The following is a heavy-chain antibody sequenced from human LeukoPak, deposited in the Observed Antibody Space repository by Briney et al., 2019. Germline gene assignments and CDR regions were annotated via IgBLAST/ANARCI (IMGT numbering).Heavy chain of an antibody. CDR1: GFTFSSYG. CDR3: AKERREARPTDDY. Sequence: GRSLILSCAASGFTFSSYGMHWVRQAPGKGLEWVAVIWYDGSNKYYADSVKGRFTISRDNSKNTLYLQMNSLRAEDTAVYYCAKERREARPTDDYWGQGTLVTVSS. V-gene: IGHV3-33*06. J-gene: IGHJ4*02. CDR2: IWYDGSNK.